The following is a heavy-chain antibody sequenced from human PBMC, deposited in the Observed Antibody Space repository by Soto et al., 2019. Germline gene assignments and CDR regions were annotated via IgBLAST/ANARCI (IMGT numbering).Heavy chain of an antibody. J-gene: IGHJ4*02. V-gene: IGHV1-18*01. CDR2: VSSYNGNT. CDR3: AREVEGSYSPADF. CDR1: GYTFTDHV. Sequence: GASVKVSCKTSGYTFTDHVIDWVRQAPGQGLEWVGWVSSYNGNTNYAYNLKDRVIMTTDASTSSAYMELRGLRSDDTAVYYCAREVEGSYSPADFWGQGTPVTVSS. D-gene: IGHD3-10*01.